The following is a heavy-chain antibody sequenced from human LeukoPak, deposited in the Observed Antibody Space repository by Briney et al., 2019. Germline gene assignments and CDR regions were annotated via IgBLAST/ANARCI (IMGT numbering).Heavy chain of an antibody. Sequence: PSETLSLTCTVSGGSIGSTTYYWGWIRQPPGKGLEWIGSIYYSGSTYYNPSLKSRVTISVDTSKNQFSLKLSSVTAADTAVYYCARLYKLLWVLSTVTTWAVWGKGTTVTVSS. D-gene: IGHD4-11*01. CDR1: GGSIGSTTYY. J-gene: IGHJ6*04. CDR2: IYYSGST. V-gene: IGHV4-39*01. CDR3: ARLYKLLWVLSTVTTWAV.